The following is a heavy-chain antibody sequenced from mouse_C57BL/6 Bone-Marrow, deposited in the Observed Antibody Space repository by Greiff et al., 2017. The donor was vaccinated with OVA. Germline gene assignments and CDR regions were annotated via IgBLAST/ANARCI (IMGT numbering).Heavy chain of an antibody. Sequence: EVQGVASGAELVRPGASVKSSCTASGFNIKDDYMHWVKQRPEQGLEWIGWIDPENGDTEYASKFQGKATITADTSSNTASLQLSSLTSEDTAGYYCTRIYYWGQGTTLTVSS. J-gene: IGHJ2*01. V-gene: IGHV14-4*01. CDR1: GFNIKDDY. CDR2: IDPENGDT. CDR3: TRIYY.